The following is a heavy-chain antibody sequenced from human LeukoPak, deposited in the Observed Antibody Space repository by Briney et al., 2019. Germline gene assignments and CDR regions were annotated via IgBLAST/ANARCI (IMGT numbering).Heavy chain of an antibody. CDR2: ISPYNGNT. CDR3: AITSVRGSYRFLDY. D-gene: IGHD3-16*02. J-gene: IGHJ4*02. CDR1: GYTFTNYG. Sequence: GASVKVSCKASGYTFTNYGITWVRQAPGQGLEWMGWISPYNGNTNYAQKLQDRVTMTTDTSTSTAYMELRSLRSDDTAVYYCAITSVRGSYRFLDYWGQGTLVTVSS. V-gene: IGHV1-18*01.